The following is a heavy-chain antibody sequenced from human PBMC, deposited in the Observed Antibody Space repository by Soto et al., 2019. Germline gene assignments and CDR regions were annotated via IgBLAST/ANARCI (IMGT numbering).Heavy chain of an antibody. CDR2: ISAYNGNT. CDR1: GYTFTSYG. V-gene: IGHV1-18*04. CDR3: ARDSGLAVAGSAFDI. D-gene: IGHD6-19*01. Sequence: ASVKVSCKASGYTFTSYGISWVRQAPGQGLEWMGWISAYNGNTNYAQKLQGRVTMTTDTSTSTAYMELRSLRSDDTAVYYCARDSGLAVAGSAFDIWGQGTMVTVSS. J-gene: IGHJ3*02.